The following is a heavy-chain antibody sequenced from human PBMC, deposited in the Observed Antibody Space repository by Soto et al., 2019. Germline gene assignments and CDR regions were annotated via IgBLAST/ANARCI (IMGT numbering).Heavy chain of an antibody. CDR1: GYSFTSYW. J-gene: IGHJ6*02. D-gene: IGHD3-9*01. CDR2: IYPGDSDT. CDR3: ARLDYDILTGSPAGYYYYYGMDV. V-gene: IGHV5-51*01. Sequence: GESLKISCKGSGYSFTSYWIGWVRQMPGKGLEWMGIIYPGDSDTRYSPSFQGQVTSSADKSISAAYLQWSSLKASDTAMYYCARLDYDILTGSPAGYYYYYGMDVWGQGTTVTVSS.